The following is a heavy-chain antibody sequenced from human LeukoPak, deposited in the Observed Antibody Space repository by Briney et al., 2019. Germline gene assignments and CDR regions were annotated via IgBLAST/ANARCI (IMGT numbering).Heavy chain of an antibody. CDR2: IWYDGSNK. CDR3: ARDLTYCGGDCYPDAFDI. CDR1: GFTFSSYW. Sequence: GGSLRLPCAASGFTFSSYWMSWVRQAPGKGLEWVAVIWYDGSNKYYADSVKGRFTISRDNSKNTLYLQMNSLRAEDTAVYYCARDLTYCGGDCYPDAFDIWGQGTMVTVSS. V-gene: IGHV3-33*08. J-gene: IGHJ3*02. D-gene: IGHD2-21*02.